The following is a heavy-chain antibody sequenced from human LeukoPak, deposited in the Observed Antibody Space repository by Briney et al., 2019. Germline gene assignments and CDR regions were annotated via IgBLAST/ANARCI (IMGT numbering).Heavy chain of an antibody. CDR1: GYTFTSYG. D-gene: IGHD3-10*01. J-gene: IGHJ6*02. CDR3: ARDVLLWFGEPYYYYGMDV. V-gene: IGHV1-18*01. Sequence: ASVKVSCKASGYTFTSYGISWVRQAPGQGLEWMGWISAYNGNTSYAQKLQGRVTMTTDTSTSTAYMELRSLRSDDTAVYYCARDVLLWFGEPYYYYGMDVWGQGTTVTVSS. CDR2: ISAYNGNT.